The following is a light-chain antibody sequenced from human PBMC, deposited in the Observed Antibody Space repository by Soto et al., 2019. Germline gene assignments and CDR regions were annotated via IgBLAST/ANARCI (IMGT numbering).Light chain of an antibody. CDR3: GAWESSLNPYV. CDR1: SFNIGNNY. J-gene: IGLJ1*01. Sequence: QSVLTQPASVSAAPGQKVIISCSGSSFNIGNNYVSWYQQLPGTAPKLLIYDNNKRPSRIPDRFSGSKSGTSATLAITGLQTADEADYYCGAWESSLNPYVFGTGTKVTVL. V-gene: IGLV1-51*01. CDR2: DNN.